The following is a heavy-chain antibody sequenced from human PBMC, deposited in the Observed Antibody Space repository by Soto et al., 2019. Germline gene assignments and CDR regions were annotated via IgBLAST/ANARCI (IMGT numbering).Heavy chain of an antibody. D-gene: IGHD3-9*01. Sequence: PSETLSLTCTVSGSSISSYYWSWIRQPPGKGLEWIGYIYYSGSTNYNPSLKSRVTISVDTSKNQFSLKLSSVTAADTAVYYCARPRSDFDWFSFDPWGQGTLVTVSS. CDR3: ARPRSDFDWFSFDP. CDR1: GSSISSYY. V-gene: IGHV4-59*01. J-gene: IGHJ5*02. CDR2: IYYSGST.